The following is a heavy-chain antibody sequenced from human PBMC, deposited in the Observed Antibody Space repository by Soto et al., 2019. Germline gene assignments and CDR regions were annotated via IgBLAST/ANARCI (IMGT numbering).Heavy chain of an antibody. Sequence: PGESLKISCNASGYIFIGYCIGLVLQMPGKGLEWMGIVYPRDSDTRYSPSFQGQVTISADRSTGTAFLQWRSLKASDTALYYCARPPLPGYSIHFNSWGQGTLVTVSS. D-gene: IGHD2-15*01. J-gene: IGHJ4*02. CDR2: VYPRDSDT. CDR1: GYIFIGYC. V-gene: IGHV5-51*01. CDR3: ARPPLPGYSIHFNS.